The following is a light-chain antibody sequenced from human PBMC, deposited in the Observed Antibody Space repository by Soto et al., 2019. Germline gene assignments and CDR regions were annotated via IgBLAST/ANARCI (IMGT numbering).Light chain of an antibody. J-gene: IGLJ1*01. CDR3: SSFTSNRIYV. CDR1: HNDIGTYDY. CDR2: GVT. Sequence: QSALTQPTSVSGSPGQSISISCTGNHNDIGTYDYVSWYQQHPGRAPRLLIHGVTTRASGISDRFSASKSGLTASLTISGLQPEDEADYYCSSFTSNRIYVFGTGTKITVL. V-gene: IGLV2-14*03.